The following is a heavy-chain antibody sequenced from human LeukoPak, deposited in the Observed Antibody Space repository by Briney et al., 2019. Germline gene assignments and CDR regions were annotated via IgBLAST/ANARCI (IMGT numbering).Heavy chain of an antibody. J-gene: IGHJ4*02. CDR2: IRPQHNGAAT. V-gene: IGHV3-73*01. CDR3: ARLDGRYYYDSSGYAVDY. Sequence: PGGSLRLSCAASGFPFSGSAIHWVRQASGQGLEWLGLIRPQHNGAATAYGASVEGRFSISRDDSKSTASLQMNSLKTDDTAVYYCARLDGRYYYDSSGYAVDYWGQGTLVTVSS. D-gene: IGHD3-22*01. CDR1: GFPFSGSA.